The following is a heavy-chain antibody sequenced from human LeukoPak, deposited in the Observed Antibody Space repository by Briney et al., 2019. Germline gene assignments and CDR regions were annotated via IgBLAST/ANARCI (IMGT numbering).Heavy chain of an antibody. J-gene: IGHJ4*02. CDR1: GFTFSSYA. V-gene: IGHV3-23*01. Sequence: PGGSLRLSCAASGFTFSSYAMSWARQAPGKGLEWVSAISGSGGSTYYADSVKGRFAISRDNSKNTLYLQMNSLRAEDTAVYYCAKEKAWVKCLDYWGQGTLVTVSS. D-gene: IGHD5/OR15-5a*01. CDR3: AKEKAWVKCLDY. CDR2: ISGSGGST.